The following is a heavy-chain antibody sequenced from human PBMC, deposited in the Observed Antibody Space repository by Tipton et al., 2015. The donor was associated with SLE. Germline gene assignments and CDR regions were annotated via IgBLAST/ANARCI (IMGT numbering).Heavy chain of an antibody. D-gene: IGHD2-2*02. Sequence: TLSLTCTVSGYSISSGYYWGWIRQPPGKGLEWIGSIYHSGSTYYNPSLKSRVTISVDTSKNQFSLKLSSVTAADTAVYYCARDRDIVLEPVPIPPAFDIWGQGTMVTVSS. CDR3: ARDRDIVLEPVPIPPAFDI. J-gene: IGHJ3*02. CDR1: GYSISSGYY. CDR2: IYHSGST. V-gene: IGHV4-38-2*02.